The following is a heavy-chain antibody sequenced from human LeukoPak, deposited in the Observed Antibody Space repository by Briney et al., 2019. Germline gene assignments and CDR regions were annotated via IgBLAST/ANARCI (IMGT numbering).Heavy chain of an antibody. CDR1: GFTLSSYA. CDR2: ISYDGSNK. J-gene: IGHJ4*02. D-gene: IGHD3-16*02. Sequence: HPGGSLRLSCAPSGFTLSSYAMHWVRQAPGKGLEWVAVISYDGSNKCYADSVKGGFTSSRDNSKNTLYLQMNSLRAEDTAVYYGARRLRLGELSSPLGYWGQGTLVTVSS. CDR3: ARRLRLGELSSPLGY. V-gene: IGHV3-30*04.